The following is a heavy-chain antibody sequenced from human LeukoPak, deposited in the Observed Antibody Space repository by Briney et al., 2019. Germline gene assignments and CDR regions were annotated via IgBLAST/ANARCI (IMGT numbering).Heavy chain of an antibody. CDR1: GVSISSGGYS. V-gene: IGHV4-30-2*01. CDR3: ARAPLLWFGELSLYGMDV. D-gene: IGHD3-10*01. Sequence: SETLSLTCAVSGVSISSGGYSWSWIRQPPGKGLEWIGYIYHSGSTYYNPSLKSRVTISVDRSKNQFSLKLSSVTAADTAVYYCARAPLLWFGELSLYGMDVWGQGTTVTVSS. J-gene: IGHJ6*02. CDR2: IYHSGST.